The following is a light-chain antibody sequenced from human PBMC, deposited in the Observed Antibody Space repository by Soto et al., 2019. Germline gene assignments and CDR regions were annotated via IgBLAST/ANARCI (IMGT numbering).Light chain of an antibody. Sequence: DIKMTQFPSTLSASVGDRVTITCRASQSISRWLAWHQQKPGKAPEVLIYKASTLESGVPSRFSGSGSGTEFTLTISSLQPDDFATYYCQQYNSYPLTFGGGTKVEIK. CDR3: QQYNSYPLT. CDR1: QSISRW. CDR2: KAS. J-gene: IGKJ4*01. V-gene: IGKV1-5*03.